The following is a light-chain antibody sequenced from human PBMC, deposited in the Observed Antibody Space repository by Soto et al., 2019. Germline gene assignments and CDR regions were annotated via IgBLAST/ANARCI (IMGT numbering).Light chain of an antibody. Sequence: DIQLTQSPSFLSESVGDRVTITCRASQGISSYLAWYQQKPGKAPKLLIYAASTLQSGVPSRFSGSESGTEFTLTISSLQPEDFATYYCQQLNTYPFTFGGGTKVDI. CDR3: QQLNTYPFT. V-gene: IGKV1-9*01. J-gene: IGKJ4*01. CDR1: QGISSY. CDR2: AAS.